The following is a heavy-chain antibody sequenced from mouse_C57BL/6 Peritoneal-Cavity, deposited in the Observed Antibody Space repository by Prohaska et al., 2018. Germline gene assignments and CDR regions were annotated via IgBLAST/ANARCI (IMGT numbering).Heavy chain of an antibody. J-gene: IGHJ1*03. Sequence: EVQLLETGGGLVQPGGSRGLSCEGSGFTFSGFCMSWVRQTPRKTLEWIGDINSDGSSINYAPSIKDRFTIFRDNDKSSLYLQMSNVRSEDTATYFCMRYGNYWYFDVWGTGTTVTVSS. CDR2: INSDGSSI. CDR3: MRYGNYWYFDV. V-gene: IGHV11-2*01. CDR1: GFTFSGFC. D-gene: IGHD2-1*01.